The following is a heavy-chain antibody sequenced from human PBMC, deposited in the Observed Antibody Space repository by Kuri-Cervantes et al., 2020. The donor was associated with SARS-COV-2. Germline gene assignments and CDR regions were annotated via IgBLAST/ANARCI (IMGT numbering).Heavy chain of an antibody. D-gene: IGHD3-22*01. V-gene: IGHV3-48*03. CDR1: GFTFSSYE. CDR2: ISSSGSTI. J-gene: IGHJ6*02. CDR3: ASPYYYDSSGAPPSYYYYGMDV. Sequence: GESLKISCAASGFTFSSYEMNWVRQAPGKGLEWVSYISSSGSTIYYADSVKGRFTISRDSAKNSLYLQMNSLRAEDTAVYYCASPYYYDSSGAPPSYYYYGMDVWGQGPTVTVSS.